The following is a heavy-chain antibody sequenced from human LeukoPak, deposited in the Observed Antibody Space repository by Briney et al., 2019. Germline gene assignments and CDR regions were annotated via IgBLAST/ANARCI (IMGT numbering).Heavy chain of an antibody. J-gene: IGHJ6*03. CDR1: GFTFSSYP. D-gene: IGHD6-19*01. CDR3: ARDSRYEAVAGFYYYYMDV. V-gene: IGHV3-30*04. CDR2: ISYDGSNT. Sequence: GGSLRLSCAASGFTFSSYPMHWVRQAPGKGLEWVALISYDGSNTYYTDSVQGRLTISRDNSKNTLYLQMNSLRPEDTAVYYCARDSRYEAVAGFYYYYMDVWGKGTTVTVSS.